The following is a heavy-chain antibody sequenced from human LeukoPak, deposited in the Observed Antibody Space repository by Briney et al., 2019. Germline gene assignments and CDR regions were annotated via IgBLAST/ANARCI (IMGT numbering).Heavy chain of an antibody. Sequence: SETLSPTCTVSGASISSGAYYWSWIRQHPGKGLEWIGYIYYSGTTYYNPSLKSRVSISVDSSKNQFSLKLSSVTAADTAVYFCARDRTGYFFDDWGQGTLVTVSS. CDR2: IYYSGTT. V-gene: IGHV4-31*03. CDR3: ARDRTGYFFDD. CDR1: GASISSGAYY. J-gene: IGHJ4*02.